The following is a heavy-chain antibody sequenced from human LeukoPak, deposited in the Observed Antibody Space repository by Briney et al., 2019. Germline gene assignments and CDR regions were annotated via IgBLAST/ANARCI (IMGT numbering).Heavy chain of an antibody. D-gene: IGHD3-22*01. CDR3: ARDPSIYDSGGYYQYYGMDV. Sequence: GGSLRLSCAVSGFTFSSYWMSWVRQAPGKGLEWVANIKQDGSEKYYVDSVKGRFTISRDNAKNSLYLQMNSLRGEDTAVYYCARDPSIYDSGGYYQYYGMDVWGQGTTVTVSS. CDR1: GFTFSSYW. V-gene: IGHV3-7*01. J-gene: IGHJ6*02. CDR2: IKQDGSEK.